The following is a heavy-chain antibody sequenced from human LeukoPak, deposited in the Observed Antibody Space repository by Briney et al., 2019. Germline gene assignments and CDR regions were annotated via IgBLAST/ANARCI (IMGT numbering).Heavy chain of an antibody. D-gene: IGHD3-10*01. V-gene: IGHV4-31*03. CDR2: IYYSGST. Sequence: SETLSLTCTVSGGSISSGGYYWSWIRQHPGKGLEWIGYIYYSGSTYYNSSLKSRVTISVDMSKNQFSLKLSSVTAADTAVYYCARDRGDSGSYFHDAFDIWGQGTMVTVSS. CDR1: GGSISSGGYY. CDR3: ARDRGDSGSYFHDAFDI. J-gene: IGHJ3*02.